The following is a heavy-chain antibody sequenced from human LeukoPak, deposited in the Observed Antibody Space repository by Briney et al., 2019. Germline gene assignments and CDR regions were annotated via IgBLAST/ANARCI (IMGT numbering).Heavy chain of an antibody. D-gene: IGHD3-9*01. CDR3: ARGKKYYDILTGPYYYYGMDV. CDR1: GGSISSYY. J-gene: IGHJ6*02. V-gene: IGHV4-34*01. CDR2: INHSGST. Sequence: PSETLSLTCTVSGGSISSYYWSWIRQPPGKGLEWIGEINHSGSTNYNPSLKSRVTISVDTSKNQFSLKLSSVTAADTAVYYCARGKKYYDILTGPYYYYGMDVWGQGTTVTVSS.